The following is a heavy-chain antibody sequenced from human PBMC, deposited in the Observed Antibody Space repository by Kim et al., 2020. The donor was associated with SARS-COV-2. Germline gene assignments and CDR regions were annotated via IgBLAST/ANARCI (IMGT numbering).Heavy chain of an antibody. J-gene: IGHJ4*02. CDR2: INGGGSTT. V-gene: IGHV3-23*03. D-gene: IGHD5-12*01. CDR1: GFTFSSYA. CDR3: AKEDIVGPTEGIDY. Sequence: GGSLRLSCAASGFTFSSYAMNWVRQAPGKGLEWVSIINGGGSTTFYADSVRGRFTISRDNSKNTLYLQMNSPRAEDAAVYYCAKEDIVGPTEGIDYWGQGTLVTVSS.